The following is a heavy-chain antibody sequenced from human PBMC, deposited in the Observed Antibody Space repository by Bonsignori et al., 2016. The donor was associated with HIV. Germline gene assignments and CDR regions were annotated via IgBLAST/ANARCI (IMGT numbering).Heavy chain of an antibody. CDR3: ARNHYDISGYFPNYFDS. CDR2: IYDSGRT. D-gene: IGHD3-22*01. CDR1: GGSINSHF. Sequence: GSLRLSCTVSGGSINSHFWTWIRQPPGKGLEWIGYIYDSGRTYYNPSLKSRLTISMDTTANQFSLRLTSVTAADTAIYYCARNHYDISGYFPNYFDSWGQGTLVTVSS. J-gene: IGHJ4*02. V-gene: IGHV4-59*11.